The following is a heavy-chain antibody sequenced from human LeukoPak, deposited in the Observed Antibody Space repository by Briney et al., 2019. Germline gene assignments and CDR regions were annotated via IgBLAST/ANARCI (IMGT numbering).Heavy chain of an antibody. J-gene: IGHJ5*02. V-gene: IGHV3-64*01. Sequence: GGSLRLSCAASGFTFSSYAMHWVRQAPGKGLEYVSAISSNGGSTYYANSVKGRFTISRDNSKNTLYLQMGSLRAEDMAVYYCARQAYSSGWYAFDPWGQGTLVTVSS. CDR1: GFTFSSYA. CDR2: ISSNGGST. CDR3: ARQAYSSGWYAFDP. D-gene: IGHD6-19*01.